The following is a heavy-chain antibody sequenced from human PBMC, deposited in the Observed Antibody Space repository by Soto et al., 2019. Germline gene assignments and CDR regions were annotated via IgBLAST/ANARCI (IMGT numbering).Heavy chain of an antibody. CDR3: AHRRGGYNWDDAQFDY. V-gene: IGHV2-5*02. J-gene: IGHJ4*02. D-gene: IGHD1-20*01. CDR2: NYWDDDN. Sequence: QITLKESGPTLVKPTQTLTLTCTFSGFSLSTTGVGVGWIRQPPGKAPERLALNYWDDDNRYSPSLKSRLTVTKDTSRNQVVLTMTNMDPLDTATYYCAHRRGGYNWDDAQFDYWGQGTLVTVSS. CDR1: GFSLSTTGVG.